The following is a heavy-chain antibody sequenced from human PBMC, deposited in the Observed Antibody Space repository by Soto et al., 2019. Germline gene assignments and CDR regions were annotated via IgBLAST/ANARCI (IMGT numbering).Heavy chain of an antibody. V-gene: IGHV4-59*02. CDR3: ARVHSGWSSGHGLDV. D-gene: IGHD6-19*01. Sequence: SETLSLTCTVSGASVSSYFWSWVRQPPGKGLEWIGYIYNSGRTNYNPSLKSRVTISLDTSDNDFSLRLTSLTAADTAVYYCARVHSGWSSGHGLDVWGQGTRVTVSS. CDR2: IYNSGRT. CDR1: GASVSSYF. J-gene: IGHJ6*02.